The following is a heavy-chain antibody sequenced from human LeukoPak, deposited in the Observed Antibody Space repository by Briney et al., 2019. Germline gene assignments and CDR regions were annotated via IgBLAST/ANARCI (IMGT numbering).Heavy chain of an antibody. D-gene: IGHD4-17*01. V-gene: IGHV3-23*01. CDR1: GFTFSSYG. Sequence: GGSLRLSCAASGFTFSSYGMSWVRQAPGKGLEWVSAISGSGGSTYYADSVKGRFTISRDNSKNTLYLQMNSLRAEDTAVYYCAKDRGVTTDRVYMDVWGKGTTVTISS. CDR2: ISGSGGST. CDR3: AKDRGVTTDRVYMDV. J-gene: IGHJ6*03.